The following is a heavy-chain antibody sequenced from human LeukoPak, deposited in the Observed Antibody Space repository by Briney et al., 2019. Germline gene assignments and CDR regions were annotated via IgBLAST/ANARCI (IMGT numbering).Heavy chain of an antibody. CDR2: IKQDGSDK. V-gene: IGHV3-7*01. D-gene: IGHD4-23*01. CDR3: ARSVSDYGGNYYFDY. CDR1: GFTFSSYW. Sequence: GGSLRLSCAASGFTFSSYWMNWVRQAPGKGLEWVANIKQDGSDKYYVDSVRGRFTISRDNAKNSLYLQMNSLRPEDTAVYYCARSVSDYGGNYYFDYWGQGTLVTVSS. J-gene: IGHJ4*02.